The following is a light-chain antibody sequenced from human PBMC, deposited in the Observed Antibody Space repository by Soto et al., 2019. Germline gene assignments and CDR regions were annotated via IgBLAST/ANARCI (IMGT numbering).Light chain of an antibody. Sequence: EIVLTQSPGTLSLSPGERGTLSSRASQSVSSSYLAWYQQKPGQAPRLLIYGASSRATGIPDRFTGSGSGTDFTLTISRLEPDDFAVYYCQQYYSSPPMYTFGQGTKVEI. CDR1: QSVSSSY. J-gene: IGKJ2*01. CDR2: GAS. V-gene: IGKV3-20*01. CDR3: QQYYSSPPMYT.